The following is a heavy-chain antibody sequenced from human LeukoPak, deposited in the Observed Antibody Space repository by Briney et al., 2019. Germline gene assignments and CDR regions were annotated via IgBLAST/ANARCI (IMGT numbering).Heavy chain of an antibody. V-gene: IGHV4-39*01. D-gene: IGHD3-3*01. Sequence: SETLSLTCTVSGGSISSYYWGWIRQPPGKGLEWIGSIYYSGSTYYNPSLKSRVTISVDTPKNQFSLKLSSVTAADTAVYYCARHVATIFGVPLNLDYWGQGTLVTVSS. J-gene: IGHJ4*02. CDR1: GGSISSYY. CDR3: ARHVATIFGVPLNLDY. CDR2: IYYSGST.